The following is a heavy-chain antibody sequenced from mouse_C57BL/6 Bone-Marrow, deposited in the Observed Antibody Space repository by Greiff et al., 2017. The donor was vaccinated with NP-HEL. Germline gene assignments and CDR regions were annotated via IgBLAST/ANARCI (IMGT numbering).Heavy chain of an antibody. CDR3: ARGFTTYAMDY. CDR2: IYPGSGNT. V-gene: IGHV1-76*01. Sequence: QVQLQQSGAELVRPGASVKLSCKASGYTFTDYYINWVKQRPGQGLEWIARIYPGSGNTYYNEKFKGKATLTAEKSSSTAYMQLSSLTSEDSAVYFCARGFTTYAMDYWGQGTSVTVSS. CDR1: GYTFTDYY. J-gene: IGHJ4*01. D-gene: IGHD1-1*01.